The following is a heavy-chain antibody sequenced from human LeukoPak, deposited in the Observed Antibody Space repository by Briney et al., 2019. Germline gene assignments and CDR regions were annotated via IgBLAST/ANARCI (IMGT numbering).Heavy chain of an antibody. V-gene: IGHV1-8*01. CDR1: GYTFTSYD. D-gene: IGHD3-22*01. CDR3: ARGWDYYDSSGYSSWFDP. CDR2: MNPNSGNT. J-gene: IGHJ5*02. Sequence: ASVTVSCKASGYTFTSYDINWVRQATGQGLEWMGWMNPNSGNTGYAQKFQGRVTMTRNTSISTAYMELSSLRSEDTAVYYCARGWDYYDSSGYSSWFDPWGQGTLVTVSS.